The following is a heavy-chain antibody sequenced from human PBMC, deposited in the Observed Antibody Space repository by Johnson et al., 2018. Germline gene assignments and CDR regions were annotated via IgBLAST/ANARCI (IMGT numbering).Heavy chain of an antibody. Sequence: QVQLVESGAEVKKPGASVKVSCKASGYTFTSYDINWVRQATGQGLEWMGWMNPNSGNTGDARKFQGRVIMTRNTSISTAYMELSSLRSEDTAVYYWARGPIVVVPAAIGDVWGQGTTVTVSS. CDR3: ARGPIVVVPAAIGDV. V-gene: IGHV1-8*01. D-gene: IGHD2-2*01. J-gene: IGHJ6*02. CDR1: GYTFTSYD. CDR2: MNPNSGNT.